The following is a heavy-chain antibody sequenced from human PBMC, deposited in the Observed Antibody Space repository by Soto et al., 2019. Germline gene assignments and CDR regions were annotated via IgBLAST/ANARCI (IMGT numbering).Heavy chain of an antibody. D-gene: IGHD4-4*01. CDR2: IKQDGSEK. CDR3: ARDRGSTVNYYYMDV. V-gene: IGHV3-7*01. J-gene: IGHJ6*03. CDR1: GFTFSSYW. Sequence: GGSLRLSCAASGFTFSSYWMSWVRQAPGKGLEWVANIKQDGSEKYYVDSVKGRFTISRDNAKNSLYLQMNSLRAEDTAVYYCARDRGSTVNYYYMDVWGKGTTVTVSS.